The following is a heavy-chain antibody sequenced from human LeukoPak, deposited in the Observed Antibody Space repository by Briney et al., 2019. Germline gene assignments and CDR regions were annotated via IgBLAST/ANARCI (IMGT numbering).Heavy chain of an antibody. V-gene: IGHV5-51*01. J-gene: IGHJ5*02. CDR2: IYPGDPDT. CDR1: GYSFTSYW. CDR3: ARRVSDCSSTSCYNWFDP. D-gene: IGHD2-2*01. Sequence: GESLKISCKGSGYSFTSYWIGWVRQMPGKGLEWMGIIYPGDPDTRYSPSFQGQVTISADKSISTAYLQWSSLKASDTAMYYCARRVSDCSSTSCYNWFDPWGQGTLVTVSS.